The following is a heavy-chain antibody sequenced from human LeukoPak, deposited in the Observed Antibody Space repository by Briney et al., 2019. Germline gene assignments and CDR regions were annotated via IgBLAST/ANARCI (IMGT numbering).Heavy chain of an antibody. V-gene: IGHV3-23*01. CDR1: GFTFSSYA. D-gene: IGHD3-16*01. J-gene: IGHJ4*02. CDR2: ISGTGGST. CDR3: AKVSGTTFGDFDY. Sequence: PGGSLRLSCAASGFTFSSYAISWVRQAPGKGLEWVSTISGTGGSTYYADSVKGRFTISRDNSRNTLYLQMNSLRAEDTAVYYCAKVSGTTFGDFDYWGQGALVTVSS.